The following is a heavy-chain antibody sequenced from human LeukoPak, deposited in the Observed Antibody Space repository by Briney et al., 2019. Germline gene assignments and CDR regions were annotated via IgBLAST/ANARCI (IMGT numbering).Heavy chain of an antibody. J-gene: IGHJ6*02. D-gene: IGHD5-24*01. V-gene: IGHV1-69*13. CDR1: GGTFSSYA. CDR2: IIPIFGTA. CDR3: ARVVLGRRWLQTSYYYGMDV. Sequence: SVKVSCRASGGTFSSYAISWVRQAPGQGLEWMGGIIPIFGTANYAQKFQGRVTITADESTSTAYLELSSLTSEDTAVYYCARVVLGRRWLQTSYYYGMDVWGQGTTVTVSS.